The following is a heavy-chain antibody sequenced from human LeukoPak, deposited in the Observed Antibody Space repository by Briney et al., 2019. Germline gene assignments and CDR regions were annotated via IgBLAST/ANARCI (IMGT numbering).Heavy chain of an antibody. J-gene: IGHJ4*02. CDR3: ARSGNYFDP. D-gene: IGHD1-26*01. CDR1: GFTFSGYW. CDR2: IKQDGSEK. Sequence: GGSLRLSCAASGFTFSGYWMTWLRQAPGKGLEWLANIKQDGSEKNYVASEKGRFTISRDNAKNSLYLQVNSLRAEDTAVYYCARSGNYFDPWGQGTLVTVSS. V-gene: IGHV3-7*01.